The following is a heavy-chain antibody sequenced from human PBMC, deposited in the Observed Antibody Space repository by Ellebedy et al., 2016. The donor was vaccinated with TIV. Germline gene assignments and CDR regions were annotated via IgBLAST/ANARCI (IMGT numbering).Heavy chain of an antibody. V-gene: IGHV4-59*01. CDR3: ARSKKGDSSGWYFWFDP. CDR1: SGSISGYY. D-gene: IGHD6-19*01. CDR2: MYDSEHI. Sequence: SETLSLTXTVSSGSISGYYWNWIRQPPGKGLEWIGYMYDSEHIDYNPSLRSRVTLSIDTSKNQFSLKLSSVTAADTAVYYWARSKKGDSSGWYFWFDPWGQGTLVTVSS. J-gene: IGHJ5*02.